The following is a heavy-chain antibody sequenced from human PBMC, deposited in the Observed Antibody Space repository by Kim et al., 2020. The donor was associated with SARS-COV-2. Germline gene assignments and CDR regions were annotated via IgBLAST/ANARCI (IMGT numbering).Heavy chain of an antibody. D-gene: IGHD3-9*01. CDR2: IYYSGST. CDR3: ARRRDFDWLGDAFDI. CDR1: GGSISSSSYY. J-gene: IGHJ3*02. Sequence: SEILSLTCTVSGGSISSSSYYWGWIRQPPGKGLEWIGSIYYSGSTYYNPSLKSRVTISVDTSKNQFSLKLSSVTAADTAVYYCARRRDFDWLGDAFDIWG. V-gene: IGHV4-39*01.